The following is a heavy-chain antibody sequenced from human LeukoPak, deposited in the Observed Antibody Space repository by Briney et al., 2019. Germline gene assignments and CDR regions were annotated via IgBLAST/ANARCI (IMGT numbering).Heavy chain of an antibody. J-gene: IGHJ4*02. Sequence: GGSLRLSCAASGFTFSTYGMSWVRQAPGKGLEWVSVISDSGGSTYYADSVKGRFTISRENCKKTLYVQMNSLRAEDTAVYYCAKGGSLTTVTHFDYWGQGTLVTVSS. D-gene: IGHD4-17*01. CDR3: AKGGSLTTVTHFDY. V-gene: IGHV3-23*01. CDR2: ISDSGGST. CDR1: GFTFSTYG.